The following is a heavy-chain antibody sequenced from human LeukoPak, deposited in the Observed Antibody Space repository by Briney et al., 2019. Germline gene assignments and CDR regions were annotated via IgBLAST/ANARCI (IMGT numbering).Heavy chain of an antibody. J-gene: IGHJ3*02. Sequence: PGGSLRLSCSASGFTFSTYGMSWVRQAPGKGLEWVSAISGSSGSTYYSDSVKGRFTISRDNSKNTLYLQMNSLRAEDTAVYYCAKDHYYYDSSGYRWFDAFDIWGQGTMVTVSS. D-gene: IGHD3-22*01. CDR3: AKDHYYYDSSGYRWFDAFDI. CDR2: ISGSSGST. V-gene: IGHV3-23*01. CDR1: GFTFSTYG.